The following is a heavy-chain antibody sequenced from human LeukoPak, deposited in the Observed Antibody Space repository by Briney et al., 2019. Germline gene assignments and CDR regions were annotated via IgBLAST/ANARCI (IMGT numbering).Heavy chain of an antibody. CDR3: ARDLGYSGSGSYTYYMDV. CDR2: IYYSGST. J-gene: IGHJ6*03. V-gene: IGHV4-59*01. Sequence: SVTLSLTCSVSGASISIYYWSWIRQPPGKGLEWIGYIYYSGSTNYNPSLKSRVTISVDTSKNQFSLNLSSVTAADTAVYYCARDLGYSGSGSYTYYMDVWGKGTMVTISS. CDR1: GASISIYY. D-gene: IGHD3-10*01.